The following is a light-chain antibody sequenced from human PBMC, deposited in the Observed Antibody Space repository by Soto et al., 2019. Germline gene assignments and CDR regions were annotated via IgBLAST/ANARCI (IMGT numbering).Light chain of an antibody. J-gene: IGKJ4*01. CDR3: QQYNNWPLT. CDR1: QSVSSN. Sequence: EIVMTQSPATLSVSPGGRATLSCRASQSVSSNLAWYQQKPGLAPRLLIYGASTRATGIPVRFSGSGSGTEFTLTISSLQSEDFAVYYCQQYNNWPLTFGGGTKVEIK. V-gene: IGKV3-15*01. CDR2: GAS.